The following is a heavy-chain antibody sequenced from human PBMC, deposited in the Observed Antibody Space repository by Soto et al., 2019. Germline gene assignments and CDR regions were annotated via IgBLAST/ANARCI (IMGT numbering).Heavy chain of an antibody. CDR3: ARHGNSGYDYLLNY. J-gene: IGHJ4*02. V-gene: IGHV4-39*01. D-gene: IGHD5-12*01. Sequence: SETLSLTCAVSGGSLNSSPYYWGWIRQPPGKGLEWIGSIYYSGRTSYNPSLKSRVTISVDTSKNQFSLTLSSVTAADTALYYCARHGNSGYDYLLNYWGQGTLVTVSS. CDR1: GGSLNSSPYY. CDR2: IYYSGRT.